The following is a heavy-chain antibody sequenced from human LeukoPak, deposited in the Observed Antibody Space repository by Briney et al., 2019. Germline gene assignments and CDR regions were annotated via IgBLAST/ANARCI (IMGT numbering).Heavy chain of an antibody. V-gene: IGHV4-34*01. Sequence: SETLSLTCAAYGGSFSGYYWSWIRQPPGKGLEWIGEINHSGSTNYNPSLKSRVTISVDTSKNQFSLKLSSVTAADTAVYYCARVFTYYYDSSGPRWFDPWGQGTLVTVSS. D-gene: IGHD3-22*01. CDR2: INHSGST. CDR1: GGSFSGYY. CDR3: ARVFTYYYDSSGPRWFDP. J-gene: IGHJ5*02.